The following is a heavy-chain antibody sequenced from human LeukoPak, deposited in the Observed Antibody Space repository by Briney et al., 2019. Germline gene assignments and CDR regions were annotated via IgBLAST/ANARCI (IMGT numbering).Heavy chain of an antibody. J-gene: IGHJ3*02. D-gene: IGHD3-22*01. CDR1: GFTFSSYG. CDR3: ARESGSQAFDI. Sequence: AGGSLRLSCAASGFTFSSYGMHWVRQAPGKGLEWVAVIWYDGSNKYYTDSVKGRFTISRDNAKNSLYLQMNSLRAEDTAVYYCARESGSQAFDIWGQGTMVTVSS. CDR2: IWYDGSNK. V-gene: IGHV3-33*01.